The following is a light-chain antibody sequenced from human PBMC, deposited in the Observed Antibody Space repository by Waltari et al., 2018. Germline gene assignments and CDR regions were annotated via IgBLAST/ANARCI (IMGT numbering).Light chain of an antibody. CDR1: QGLVYGDGNTY. CDR3: MQGTHWPHT. J-gene: IGKJ2*01. CDR2: SVS. V-gene: IGKV2-30*01. Sequence: VMTQSPLSLSVTLGQPASISCKSSQGLVYGDGNTYLNWFQQKPGQSPRRLIFSVSNRDFGVPDRFSGSGSGTDFTLRISRVEADDVACYYCMQGTHWPHTFGQGTRLEIK.